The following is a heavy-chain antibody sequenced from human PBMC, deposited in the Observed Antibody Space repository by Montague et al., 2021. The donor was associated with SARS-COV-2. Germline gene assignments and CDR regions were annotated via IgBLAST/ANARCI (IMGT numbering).Heavy chain of an antibody. CDR1: DGSISSIFYY. V-gene: IGHV4-39*01. Sequence: SETLSLTCTVSDGSISSIFYYWGWIRQPPGNGLEWIGSIYYSESTYYDPSLKSRVTISVDTSKNQFSLKLSSVTAADTAVYYCARHVSAVPGTYRLHYFDYWGQGTLVTVSS. CDR3: ARHVSAVPGTYRLHYFDY. CDR2: IYYSEST. D-gene: IGHD6-19*01. J-gene: IGHJ4*02.